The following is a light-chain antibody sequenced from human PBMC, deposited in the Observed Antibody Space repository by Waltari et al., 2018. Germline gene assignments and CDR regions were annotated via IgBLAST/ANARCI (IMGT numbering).Light chain of an antibody. CDR3: QQYNNWPPWT. J-gene: IGKJ1*01. V-gene: IGKV3-15*01. CDR1: QSVRNN. CDR2: GAS. Sequence: EIVMTQSPATLSVSPGERATLSCRASQSVRNNLAWYQKKPGQAPRLFIYGASTRATGIPARFSGSGSGTEFTLTISSMQSEDFAVYYCQQYNNWPPWTFGQGTKVEIK.